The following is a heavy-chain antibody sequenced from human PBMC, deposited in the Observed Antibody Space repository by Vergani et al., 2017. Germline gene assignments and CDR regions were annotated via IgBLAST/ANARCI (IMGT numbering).Heavy chain of an antibody. D-gene: IGHD2-2*02. CDR2: INHGGST. CDR1: GGSFSGYY. J-gene: IGHJ4*02. V-gene: IGHV4-34*01. Sequence: QVQLQQWGAGLLKPSETLSLTCAVYGGSFSGYYWTWIRQPPGKGLEWIGEINHGGSTNYNPSLKSRVTISLDTSKNQFSLKLRSVTAADTAVYYCTTDAVDIVVVPAAIVLDYWGQGTLVTVSS. CDR3: TTDAVDIVVVPAAIVLDY.